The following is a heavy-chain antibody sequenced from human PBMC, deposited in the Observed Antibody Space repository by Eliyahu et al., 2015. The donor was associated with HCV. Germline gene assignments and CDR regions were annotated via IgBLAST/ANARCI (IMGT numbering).Heavy chain of an antibody. Sequence: EVQLVESGGGLVQPGGSLRLSCAASGFTFSSYSMNWVRQAPGKGLEWVSYISSSSSTIYYADSVKGRFTISRDNAKNSLYLQMISLRAEDTAVYYCARFVGYSSSWVDYWGQGTLVTVSS. V-gene: IGHV3-48*01. CDR2: ISSSSSTI. J-gene: IGHJ4*02. D-gene: IGHD6-13*01. CDR3: ARFVGYSSSWVDY. CDR1: GFTFSSYS.